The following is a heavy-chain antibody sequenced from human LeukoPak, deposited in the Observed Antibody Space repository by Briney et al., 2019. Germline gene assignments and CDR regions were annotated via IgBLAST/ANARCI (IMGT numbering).Heavy chain of an antibody. CDR2: INHSGST. CDR3: ARGGGSPTYYYYYYYMDV. Sequence: SETLSLTCAVYGGSFSGYYWSWIRQPPGKGLEWIGEINHSGSTNYNPSLKSRVTISVDTSKNRFSLKLSSVTAADTAVYYCARGGGSPTYYYYYYYMDVWGKGTTVTVSS. J-gene: IGHJ6*03. CDR1: GGSFSGYY. D-gene: IGHD4-23*01. V-gene: IGHV4-34*01.